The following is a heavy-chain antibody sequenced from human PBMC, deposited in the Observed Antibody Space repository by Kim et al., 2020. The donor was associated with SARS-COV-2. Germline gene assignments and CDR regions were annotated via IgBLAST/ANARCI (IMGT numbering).Heavy chain of an antibody. CDR1: GFTFGDYA. V-gene: IGHV3-9*01. Sequence: GGSLRLSCAASGFTFGDYAMHWVRQAPGKGLEWVSRISWNSGNIDYADSVRGRFSVSRDNAKNSLYLQMNSLRTDDTAFYFCSKDKGAAGYWYFDLWGRGTLVTVSS. CDR3: SKDKGAAGYWYFDL. J-gene: IGHJ2*01. CDR2: ISWNSGNI. D-gene: IGHD6-25*01.